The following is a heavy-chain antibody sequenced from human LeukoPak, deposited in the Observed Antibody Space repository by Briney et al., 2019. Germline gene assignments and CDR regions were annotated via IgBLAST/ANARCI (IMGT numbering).Heavy chain of an antibody. J-gene: IGHJ4*02. Sequence: APVKVSCKASGYTLTNYGITWVRQAPGQGLEWMGWISGSNGDTNYAQKLQGRVTMTTDTSTSTAYMELSRLRSDDTAVYYCARETVDYYDSSGYFYESWGQGTLVTVSS. V-gene: IGHV1-18*01. CDR3: ARETVDYYDSSGYFYES. D-gene: IGHD3-22*01. CDR2: ISGSNGDT. CDR1: GYTLTNYG.